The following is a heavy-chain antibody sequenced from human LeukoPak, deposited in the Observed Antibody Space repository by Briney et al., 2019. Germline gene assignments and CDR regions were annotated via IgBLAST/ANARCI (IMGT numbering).Heavy chain of an antibody. Sequence: GESLQISCEGAGYSFTDYWISWVRQLPGRGVEWMGRIDPSASQTNYNPSFRGHVTISVDKSISSVYLQWSSLQASDTAIYYCARRNRDKAISLDLWGRSTVVTVSS. CDR3: ARRNRDKAISLDL. V-gene: IGHV5-10-1*01. J-gene: IGHJ2*01. D-gene: IGHD1-14*01. CDR2: IDPSASQT. CDR1: GYSFTDYW.